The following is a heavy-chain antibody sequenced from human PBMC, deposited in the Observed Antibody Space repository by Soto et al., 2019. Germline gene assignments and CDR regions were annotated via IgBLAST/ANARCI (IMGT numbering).Heavy chain of an antibody. V-gene: IGHV3-33*01. CDR3: ARGGYYYDSSGWGNAFDI. CDR1: GFTFSSYG. J-gene: IGHJ3*02. Sequence: GGSLRLSCAASGFTFSSYGMHWVRQAPGKGLEWVAVIWYDGSNKYYADSVKGRFTISRDNSKNTLYLQMNSLRAEDTAVYYCARGGYYYDSSGWGNAFDIWGQGTMVTVSS. CDR2: IWYDGSNK. D-gene: IGHD3-22*01.